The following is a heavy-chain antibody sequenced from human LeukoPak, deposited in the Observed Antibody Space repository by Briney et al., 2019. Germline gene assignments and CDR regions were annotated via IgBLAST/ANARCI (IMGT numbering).Heavy chain of an antibody. CDR2: INHSGST. CDR1: GGSFSGYY. Sequence: SETLSLTCAVYGGSFSGYYWSWIRQPPGKGLEWIGEINHSGSTNYNPSLKSRVTISVDTSKNQFSLKLSSVTAADTAVYYCASLAVAGLSEGYWGQGTLVIVSS. CDR3: ASLAVAGLSEGY. V-gene: IGHV4-34*01. D-gene: IGHD6-19*01. J-gene: IGHJ4*02.